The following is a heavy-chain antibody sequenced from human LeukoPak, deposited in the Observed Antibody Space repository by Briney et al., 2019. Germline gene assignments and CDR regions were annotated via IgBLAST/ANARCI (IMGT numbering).Heavy chain of an antibody. V-gene: IGHV4-59*01. J-gene: IGHJ5*02. CDR1: GGSISSYS. CDR3: ARNRGGATDWFDP. CDR2: LYYTGST. D-gene: IGHD1-26*01. Sequence: ETLSLTCTVSGGSISSYSWSWVRQPPGKGLEWIGYLYYTGSTNYNPSLKSRVTISVDTSKNQFFLKLTSVTAADTAVYYCARNRGGATDWFDPWGQGTLVTVSS.